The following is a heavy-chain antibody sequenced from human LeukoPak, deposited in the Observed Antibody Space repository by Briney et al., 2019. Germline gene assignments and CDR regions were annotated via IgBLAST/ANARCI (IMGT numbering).Heavy chain of an antibody. CDR1: GFTFTDSA. CDR3: AKGGNYAPLDY. Sequence: GGSLRLSCAASGFTFTDSAMTWVRQAPGKGLEWVSAISTSGGDTIYTDSVKDRFNISRDNSKNTLYLQMNSLRADDTAIYYCAKGGNYAPLDYWGQGTLVTVSS. V-gene: IGHV3-23*01. D-gene: IGHD1-7*01. J-gene: IGHJ4*02. CDR2: ISTSGGDT.